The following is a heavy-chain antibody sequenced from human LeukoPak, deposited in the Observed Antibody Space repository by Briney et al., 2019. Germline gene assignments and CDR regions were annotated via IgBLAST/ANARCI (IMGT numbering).Heavy chain of an antibody. Sequence: PGGSLRLSCAASGFTFSSYWMIWVRQAPGKGLEWVANIKQDGSEKYYVDSVKGRFTISRDNARNSLYLQMNSLRAKDTAVYYCAAGTYTSDFWGQGTLVTVSS. CDR1: GFTFSSYW. J-gene: IGHJ4*02. CDR3: AAGTYTSDF. V-gene: IGHV3-7*01. CDR2: IKQDGSEK. D-gene: IGHD1-26*01.